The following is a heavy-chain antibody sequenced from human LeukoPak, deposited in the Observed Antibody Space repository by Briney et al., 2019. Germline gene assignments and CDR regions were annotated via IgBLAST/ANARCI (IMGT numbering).Heavy chain of an antibody. CDR1: GFTFGDYA. CDR2: IRSKAYGGTT. V-gene: IGHV3-49*04. D-gene: IGHD3-9*01. Sequence: GRSLRLSCTASGFTFGDYAMSWVRQAPGKGLEWVGFIRSKAYGGTTEYAASVKGRFTISRDDSKSTAYLQMNSLKTEDTAVYYCTRSNVLRYLGPPNWFDPRGQGTLVTVSS. CDR3: TRSNVLRYLGPPNWFDP. J-gene: IGHJ5*02.